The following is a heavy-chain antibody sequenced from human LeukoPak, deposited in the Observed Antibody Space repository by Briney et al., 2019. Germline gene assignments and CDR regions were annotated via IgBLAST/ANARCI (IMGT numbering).Heavy chain of an antibody. CDR3: ERARLHCSSTSCYHDAFDI. Sequence: SVTVSFKASGGTFTSYAISWVRQAPGQGLEWMGGIIPIFGTANYAQKFQGRVTITTDESTSTAYMELSSLRSEDTAVYYCERARLHCSSTSCYHDAFDIWGQGTMVTVSS. D-gene: IGHD2-2*01. CDR2: IIPIFGTA. V-gene: IGHV1-69*05. J-gene: IGHJ3*02. CDR1: GGTFTSYA.